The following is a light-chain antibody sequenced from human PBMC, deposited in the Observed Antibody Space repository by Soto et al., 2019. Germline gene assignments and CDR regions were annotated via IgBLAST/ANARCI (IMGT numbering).Light chain of an antibody. J-gene: IGLJ2*01. CDR3: QTWGTGALI. CDR1: SSDVGGYNY. V-gene: IGLV2-14*01. CDR2: EVS. Sequence: QSALTQPASVSGSPGQSITISCTGTSSDVGGYNYVSWYQQHPGKAPKLMIYEVSNRPSGVSNRFSGSKSGNTASLTISGLQAEDEADYYCQTWGTGALIFGGGTKLTVL.